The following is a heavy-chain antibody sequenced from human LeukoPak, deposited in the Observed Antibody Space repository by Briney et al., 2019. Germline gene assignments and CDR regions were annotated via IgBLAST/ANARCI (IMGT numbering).Heavy chain of an antibody. CDR1: GLTFSSYG. CDR2: IRFDGSNK. V-gene: IGHV3-30*02. CDR3: TKGDESDY. J-gene: IGHJ4*02. Sequence: PGGSLRLSCAASGLTFSSYGMHWVRQAPDKGLEWVAFIRFDGSNKQYAESVKGRFTISRANSNNTLYLQMNRLRAEDTAVYYCTKGDESDYWGQATLVTVSA.